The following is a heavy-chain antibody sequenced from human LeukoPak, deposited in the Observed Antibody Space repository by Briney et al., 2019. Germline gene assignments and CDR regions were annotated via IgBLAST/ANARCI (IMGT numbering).Heavy chain of an antibody. CDR2: IYIGGST. D-gene: IGHD3-10*01. CDR1: GFTVSSNY. CDR3: VRSGSNNYFDY. J-gene: IGHJ4*02. Sequence: GRSLRLSCAPSGFTVSSNYMSWVRQAPGKGLEWVSVIYIGGSTYYADSVKGRFTISRDNAENTLFLQMNSLRVEDTAVYYCVRSGSNNYFDYWGQGTLVTVSS. V-gene: IGHV3-53*01.